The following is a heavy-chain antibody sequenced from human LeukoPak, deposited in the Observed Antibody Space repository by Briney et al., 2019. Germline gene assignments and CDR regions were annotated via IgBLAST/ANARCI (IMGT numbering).Heavy chain of an antibody. J-gene: IGHJ6*02. D-gene: IGHD1-7*01. V-gene: IGHV3-53*01. CDR2: IYSGGST. Sequence: PGGSLSLSCAASGFPVSSNYMSWVRQAPGKGLEWVSVIYSGGSTYYADSVKGRFTISRDNSKNTLYLQMNSLRAEDTAVYYCARDGAGTDLDGMDVWGQGTTVTVSS. CDR1: GFPVSSNY. CDR3: ARDGAGTDLDGMDV.